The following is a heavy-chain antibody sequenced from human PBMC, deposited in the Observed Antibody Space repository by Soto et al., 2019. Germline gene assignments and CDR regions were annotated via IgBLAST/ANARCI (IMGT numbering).Heavy chain of an antibody. Sequence: EVQLLESGGGSVQPGGSLRLSCTASGYTFSSSAINWVRQAPGKGLEWVSGISGSGGTTYYADSVKGRFTISRDNSKNTVYLQMKSLRAVDTALYYCAKDLGYCSSTGCYDFYAMDVWGQGTTVTVSS. CDR1: GYTFSSSA. D-gene: IGHD2-2*01. J-gene: IGHJ6*02. CDR2: ISGSGGTT. CDR3: AKDLGYCSSTGCYDFYAMDV. V-gene: IGHV3-23*01.